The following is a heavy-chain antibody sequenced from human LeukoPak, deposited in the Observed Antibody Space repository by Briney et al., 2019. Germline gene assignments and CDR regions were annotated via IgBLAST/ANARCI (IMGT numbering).Heavy chain of an antibody. D-gene: IGHD6-19*01. Sequence: PSETLSLTCAVYGGSFSGYYWSWIRQPPGKGLEWIGEINHSGSTNYNPSLKSRVTISVDTSKNQFSLKLSSVTAADTAVYYCARDAAVAGSSWFDPWGQGTLVTVSS. J-gene: IGHJ5*02. V-gene: IGHV4-34*01. CDR3: ARDAAVAGSSWFDP. CDR1: GGSFSGYY. CDR2: INHSGST.